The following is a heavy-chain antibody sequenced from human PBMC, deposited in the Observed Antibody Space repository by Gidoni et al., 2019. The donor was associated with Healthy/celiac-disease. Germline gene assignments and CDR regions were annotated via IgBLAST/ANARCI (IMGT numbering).Heavy chain of an antibody. CDR2: INHSGST. V-gene: IGHV4-34*01. J-gene: IGHJ4*02. CDR3: ARALRFLEWLPYFDY. CDR1: GGSFSGYY. D-gene: IGHD3-3*01. Sequence: QVQLQQWGAGLLKPSETLSLTCAVSGGSFSGYYWSWIRQPPGKGLEWIGEINHSGSTNYNPSLKRRVTISVDTSKNQFSLKLSSVTAADTAVYYCARALRFLEWLPYFDYWGQGTLVTVSS.